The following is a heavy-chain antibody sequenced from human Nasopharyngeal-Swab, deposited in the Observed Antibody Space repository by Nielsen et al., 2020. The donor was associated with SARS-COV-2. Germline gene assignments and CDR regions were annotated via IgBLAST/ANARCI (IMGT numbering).Heavy chain of an antibody. CDR1: GFTFNSHW. D-gene: IGHD1-1*01. CDR3: ARVSTGTLDY. J-gene: IGHJ4*02. CDR2: IKEDGSAI. V-gene: IGHV3-7*01. Sequence: GGSLRLSCAASGFTFNSHWMTWVRQAPGKGLEWVAHIKEDGSAIFYVDSVRGRFPISRDNAKNSLYLQMNFLRAEDTAVYYCARVSTGTLDYWGQGSLVTVSS.